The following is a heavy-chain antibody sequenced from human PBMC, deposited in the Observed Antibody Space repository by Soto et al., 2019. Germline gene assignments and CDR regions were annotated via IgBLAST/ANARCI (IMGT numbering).Heavy chain of an antibody. CDR1: GFTFSSYG. Sequence: GGSLRLSCAASGFTFSSYGMHWVRQAPGKGLEWVAVIWYDGSNKYYADSVKGRFTISRDNSKNTLYLQMNSLRAEDTAVYYCARELNSSSWYGREWFDPWGQGTLVTVSS. CDR2: IWYDGSNK. V-gene: IGHV3-33*01. D-gene: IGHD6-13*01. CDR3: ARELNSSSWYGREWFDP. J-gene: IGHJ5*02.